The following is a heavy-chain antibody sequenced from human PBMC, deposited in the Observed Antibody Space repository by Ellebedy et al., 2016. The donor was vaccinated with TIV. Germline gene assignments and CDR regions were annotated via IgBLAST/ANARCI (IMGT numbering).Heavy chain of an antibody. CDR3: TTLDVVVTALGDY. D-gene: IGHD2-21*02. CDR1: GFTFSTAW. CDR2: IRSTSDGGTT. Sequence: GESLKISXAASGFTFSTAWLSWVRQAPGKGLEWVGRIRSTSDGGTTDYAAPVKGRFTISRDDSKNTLHLQMNRLKTEDTAVYYCTTLDVVVTALGDYWGQGTLVTVSS. V-gene: IGHV3-15*01. J-gene: IGHJ4*02.